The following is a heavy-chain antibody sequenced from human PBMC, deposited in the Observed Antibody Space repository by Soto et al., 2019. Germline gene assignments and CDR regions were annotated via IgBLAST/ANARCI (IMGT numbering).Heavy chain of an antibody. D-gene: IGHD3-22*01. CDR3: ARDLDGLHDDNSGPYPRPG. CDR1: GGSISSDDYY. V-gene: IGHV4-30-4*01. Sequence: SETLSRTCTVSGGSISSDDYYWSWIRQAPGTGLEWIGNIHSTRSIYYNPSVKSRATMSIDTARNQFSLKVSSVTVADTAVYYCARDLDGLHDDNSGPYPRPGWGQGTLVTV. J-gene: IGHJ1*01. CDR2: IHSTRSI.